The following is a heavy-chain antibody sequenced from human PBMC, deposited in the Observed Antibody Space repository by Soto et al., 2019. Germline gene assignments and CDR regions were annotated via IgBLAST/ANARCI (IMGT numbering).Heavy chain of an antibody. J-gene: IGHJ5*02. CDR1: GYTFTSYG. D-gene: IGHD3-3*01. CDR2: ISAYNGNT. V-gene: IGHV1-18*01. Sequence: VASVKVSCKASGYTFTSYGISWVRQAPGQGLEWMGWISAYNGNTNYAQKLQGRVTMTTDTSTSTAYMELRSLRSDDTAVYYCARYSKKRITIFAPRDEFDPWGQGTLVTVSS. CDR3: ARYSKKRITIFAPRDEFDP.